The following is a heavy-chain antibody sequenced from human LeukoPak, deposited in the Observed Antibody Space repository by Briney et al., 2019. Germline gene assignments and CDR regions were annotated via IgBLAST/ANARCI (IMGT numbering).Heavy chain of an antibody. CDR2: ISWNSGSI. Sequence: GGSLRLSCAASGFTFDDYAMHWVRQAPGKGLEWVSGISWNSGSIGYADSVKGRFTISRDSAKNSLYLQMNSLRAEDTALYYCAKGLAGPFDYWGQGTLVTVSS. J-gene: IGHJ4*02. V-gene: IGHV3-9*01. CDR1: GFTFDDYA. D-gene: IGHD6-19*01. CDR3: AKGLAGPFDY.